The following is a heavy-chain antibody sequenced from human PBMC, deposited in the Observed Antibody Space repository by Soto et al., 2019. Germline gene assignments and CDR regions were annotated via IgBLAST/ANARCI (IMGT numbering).Heavy chain of an antibody. J-gene: IGHJ1*01. CDR1: GFTVSSNY. D-gene: IGHD3-22*01. CDR2: LYSGGNT. Sequence: EVQLVESGGGLVQPGGSLRLSCAASGFTVSSNYMSWVRQAPGKGPEWVSVLYSGGNTYYADSVKGRFTISRDDSTNTLYLQMNSLRAEDTAVYYCAREFIYDKSDYSGINEYFQDWGQGTLVTVSS. V-gene: IGHV3-66*01. CDR3: AREFIYDKSDYSGINEYFQD.